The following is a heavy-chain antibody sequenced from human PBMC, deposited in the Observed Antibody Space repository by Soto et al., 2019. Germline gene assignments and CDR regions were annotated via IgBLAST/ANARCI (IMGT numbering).Heavy chain of an antibody. V-gene: IGHV1-2*04. CDR3: ARGPNWDHYYYYGMDV. J-gene: IGHJ6*02. Sequence: ASVKVSCKASGYTFTGYYMHWVRQAPGQGLEWMGWINPNSGGTNYAQKFQGWVTMTRDTSISTAYMELSRLRSDDTAVYYCARGPNWDHYYYYGMDVWGQGTTVTVSS. CDR1: GYTFTGYY. CDR2: INPNSGGT. D-gene: IGHD7-27*01.